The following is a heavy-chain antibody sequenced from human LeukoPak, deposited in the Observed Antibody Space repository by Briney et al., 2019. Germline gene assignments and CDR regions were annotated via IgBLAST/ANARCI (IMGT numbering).Heavy chain of an antibody. CDR3: ARDGLALAGTAEYFQH. Sequence: GGSLRLSCAASGFTFDDYGMSWVRQAPGKGLEWVSGINWNGGSTGYADSVKGRFTISRDNAKNSLYLQMNSLRADDTALYYCARDGLALAGTAEYFQHWGQGTLVTVSS. V-gene: IGHV3-20*04. CDR2: INWNGGST. J-gene: IGHJ1*01. CDR1: GFTFDDYG. D-gene: IGHD6-19*01.